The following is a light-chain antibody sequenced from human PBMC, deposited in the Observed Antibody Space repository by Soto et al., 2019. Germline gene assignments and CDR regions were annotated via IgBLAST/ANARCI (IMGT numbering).Light chain of an antibody. CDR1: SSNIGAGYD. J-gene: IGLJ1*01. CDR3: QSFDSSLSGYV. Sequence: QSVLTQPPSVSGAPGQRVTISCTGSSSNIGAGYDVHWYQQLPGTAPKLLIYGDSNRPSGLPDRFSGSKSGTSASLAITGLQAEDEADYYCQSFDSSLSGYVFGTGTKLPVL. CDR2: GDS. V-gene: IGLV1-40*01.